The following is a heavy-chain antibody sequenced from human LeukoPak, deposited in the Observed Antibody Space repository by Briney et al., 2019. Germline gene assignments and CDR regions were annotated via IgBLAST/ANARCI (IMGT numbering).Heavy chain of an antibody. CDR2: IWYDGSNK. V-gene: IGHV3-33*01. J-gene: IGHJ4*02. Sequence: PGGSLRLSCAASGFTFSSYGMHWVRQAPGKGLEWVAVIWYDGSNKYYADSVKGRFTISRDNSKNTLYLQMNGLRAEDTAVYYCARDGYDFWSGYYPIFDYWGQGTLSPSPQ. CDR3: ARDGYDFWSGYYPIFDY. CDR1: GFTFSSYG. D-gene: IGHD3-3*01.